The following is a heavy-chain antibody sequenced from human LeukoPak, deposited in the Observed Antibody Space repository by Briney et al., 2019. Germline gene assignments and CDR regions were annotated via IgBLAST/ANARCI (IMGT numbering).Heavy chain of an antibody. J-gene: IGHJ5*02. CDR1: GGSISSHY. V-gene: IGHV4-59*11. CDR3: ARVKGSNWFDP. D-gene: IGHD6-6*01. Sequence: KSSETLSLTCTVSGGSISSHYWSWIRQPPGKGLEWIGHIYYSGSTNYNPSLKSRVTISVDTSKNQFSLKLSSVTAADTAVYYCARVKGSNWFDPWGQGTLVTVSS. CDR2: IYYSGST.